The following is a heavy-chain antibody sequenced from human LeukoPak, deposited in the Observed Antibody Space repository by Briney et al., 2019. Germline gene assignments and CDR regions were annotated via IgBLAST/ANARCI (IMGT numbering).Heavy chain of an antibody. CDR3: ANYDSSGYSLGAFDI. D-gene: IGHD3-22*01. Sequence: GGSLRLSCTASGFTFSNYWMNWVRQAPGKGLEWVANIKQDGSEKDYVDSVKGRFTISRDNAKNSLYLQMNSLRAEDTALYYCANYDSSGYSLGAFDIWGQGTMVTVSS. CDR1: GFTFSNYW. V-gene: IGHV3-7*03. J-gene: IGHJ3*02. CDR2: IKQDGSEK.